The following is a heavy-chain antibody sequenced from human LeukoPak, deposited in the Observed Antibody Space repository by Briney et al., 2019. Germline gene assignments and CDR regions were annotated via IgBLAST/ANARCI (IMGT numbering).Heavy chain of an antibody. V-gene: IGHV1-69*05. Sequence: SVKVPCKASGGTFSSYAISWVRQAPGQGLEWMGGIIPIFGTANYAQKFQGRVTITTDESTSTAYMELSSLRSEDTAVYYCARDGGAYYYDSSGYYFNWFDPWGQGTLVTVSS. CDR3: ARDGGAYYYDSSGYYFNWFDP. CDR2: IIPIFGTA. D-gene: IGHD3-22*01. CDR1: GGTFSSYA. J-gene: IGHJ5*02.